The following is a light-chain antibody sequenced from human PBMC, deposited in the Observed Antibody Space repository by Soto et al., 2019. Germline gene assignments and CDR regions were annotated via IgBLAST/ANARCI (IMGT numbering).Light chain of an antibody. Sequence: EIVMTQSPAALSVSRGERVTCSSRGSQSVTRNLAWYQHKPGQAPRLLISGASTGAAAIPARFSGSGSGTEFTLTISSLQPEDFATYYCQQNAIIPPWTFGQGTKVDIK. CDR2: GAS. CDR3: QQNAIIPPWT. V-gene: IGKV3-15*01. J-gene: IGKJ1*01. CDR1: QSVTRN.